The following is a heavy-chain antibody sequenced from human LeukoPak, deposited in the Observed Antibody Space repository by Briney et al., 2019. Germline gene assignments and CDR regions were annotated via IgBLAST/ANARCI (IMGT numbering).Heavy chain of an antibody. CDR1: GFTFSSYW. CDR2: INQDGSEK. Sequence: TGGSLRLSCVASGFTFSSYWVAWVRQAPGTGLEWVANINQDGSEKNYVDSVKGRFTISRDNAKNSLCLQMNSLRAEDTAVYYCARPRNDILSGFHYYYGLDVCGQGTTVTVSS. J-gene: IGHJ6*02. V-gene: IGHV3-7*05. CDR3: ARPRNDILSGFHYYYGLDV. D-gene: IGHD3-9*01.